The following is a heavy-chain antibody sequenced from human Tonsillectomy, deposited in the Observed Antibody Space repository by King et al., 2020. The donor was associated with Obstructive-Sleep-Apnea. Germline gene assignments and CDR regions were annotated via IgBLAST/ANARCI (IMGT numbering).Heavy chain of an antibody. J-gene: IGHJ3*01. CDR2: ISSSSDAI. CDR3: ARDPSGNGGSDHAFAH. V-gene: IGHV3-48*01. Sequence: VQLVESGGGLVQPGGSLRLSCAASGFTFYSYAMNWVRQAPGKGLEWISYISSSSDAIYYADSLKGRFTISRDNGKSSLFLQMNSLRAEDTAVYYCARDPSGNGGSDHAFAHWGQGTVVTVSS. CDR1: GFTFYSYA. D-gene: IGHD2-15*01.